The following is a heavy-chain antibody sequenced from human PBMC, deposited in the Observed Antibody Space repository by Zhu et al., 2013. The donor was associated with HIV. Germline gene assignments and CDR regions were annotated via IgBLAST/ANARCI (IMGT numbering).Heavy chain of an antibody. D-gene: IGHD3-3*01. CDR2: ISPYNGNT. CDR3: ARDHSDVRSGYYTPFDF. Sequence: QVQLEQSGAEVKKPGASVKVSCKTSGYTFSNYGISWVRQAPGQGLEWMAWISPYNGNTMYAQNFQVRVTMTTDASTSTTYMELRSLRSDDTAVYYCARDHSDVRSGYYTPFDFWGQGTLVTVSS. CDR1: GYTFSNYG. V-gene: IGHV1-18*01. J-gene: IGHJ4*02.